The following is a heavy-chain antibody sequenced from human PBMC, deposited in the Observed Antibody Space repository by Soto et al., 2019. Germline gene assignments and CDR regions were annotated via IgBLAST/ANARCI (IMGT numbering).Heavy chain of an antibody. J-gene: IGHJ6*02. D-gene: IGHD3-10*01. Sequence: GESPNIFCDASEYSFTSDWIGWLRQMLGKGLEWMGIIYPGDSDTRYSPSFQGQETISADKSISTAYLQWSSLKASDTAMYYCARQGSVLLWFGEVQPNYGMDVWGQGT. CDR3: ARQGSVLLWFGEVQPNYGMDV. CDR2: IYPGDSDT. CDR1: EYSFTSDW. V-gene: IGHV5-51*01.